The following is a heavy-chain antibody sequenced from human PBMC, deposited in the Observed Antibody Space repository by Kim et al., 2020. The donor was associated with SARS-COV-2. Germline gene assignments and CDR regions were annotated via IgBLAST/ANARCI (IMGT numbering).Heavy chain of an antibody. V-gene: IGHV3-11*01. J-gene: IGHJ2*01. CDR3: ARDLIMGAVAGTAWYFDL. D-gene: IGHD6-19*01. CDR2: ISSSGSTI. CDR1: GFTFSDYY. Sequence: GGSLRLSCAASGFTFSDYYMSWIRQAPGKGLEWVSYISSSGSTIYYADSVKGRFTISRDNAKNSLYLQMNSLRAEDTAVYYCARDLIMGAVAGTAWYFDLWGRGTLVTVSS.